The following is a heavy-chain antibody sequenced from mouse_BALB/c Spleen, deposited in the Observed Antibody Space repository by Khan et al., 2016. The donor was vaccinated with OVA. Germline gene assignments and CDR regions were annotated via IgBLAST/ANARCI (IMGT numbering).Heavy chain of an antibody. D-gene: IGHD4-1*01. Sequence: LQQSGPGLVKPSQSLSLTCTVTGYSITSDYVWNWIRQFPGNKLEWMGYISYSGSTTYNPSLKSRISITRDKSKDQFFLQLKSVTSEDTATYYCASELGRYYAMDYWGQGTSVTVSS. CDR2: ISYSGST. CDR3: ASELGRYYAMDY. CDR1: GYSITSDYV. J-gene: IGHJ4*01. V-gene: IGHV3-2*02.